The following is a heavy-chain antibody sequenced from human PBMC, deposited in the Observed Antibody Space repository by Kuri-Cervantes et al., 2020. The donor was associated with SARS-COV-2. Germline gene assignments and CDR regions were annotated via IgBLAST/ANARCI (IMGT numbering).Heavy chain of an antibody. CDR2: IYYSGST. CDR3: ARGGIGRIAARLVDY. V-gene: IGHV4-39*07. J-gene: IGHJ4*02. D-gene: IGHD6-6*01. Sequence: SETPSLTCTVSGGSISSSSYYWGWIRQPPGKGLEWIGSIYYSGSTYYNPSLKSRVTISVDTSKNQFSLKLSSVTAADTAVYYCARGGIGRIAARLVDYWGQGTLVTVSS. CDR1: GGSISSSSYY.